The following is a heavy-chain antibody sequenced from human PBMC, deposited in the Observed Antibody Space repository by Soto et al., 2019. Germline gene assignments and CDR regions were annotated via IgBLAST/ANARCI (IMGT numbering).Heavy chain of an antibody. CDR1: GFTFSSYA. CDR2: ISGSGGST. CDR3: AKGITLDKIWNYEGRYAFDI. D-gene: IGHD1-7*01. J-gene: IGHJ3*02. Sequence: PGGSMRLSCAASGFTFSSYAMSWVRPAPGKGLEWVSAISGSGGSTYYADSVKGRFTISRDNSKNTLYLQMNSLRAEDTAVYYSAKGITLDKIWNYEGRYAFDIWGQGTMVTVSS. V-gene: IGHV3-23*01.